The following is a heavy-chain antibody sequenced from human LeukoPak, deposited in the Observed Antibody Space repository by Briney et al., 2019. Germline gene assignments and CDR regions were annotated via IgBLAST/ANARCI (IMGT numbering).Heavy chain of an antibody. Sequence: GGSLRLSCAASGFTFSDYWMHWVRQAPGKGLVWVSRINSDGTSISYADSVKGRFTISRDNAKNTLYLQVNSLRAEDSAVYYCARDRWNFDYWGQGTLVTVSS. CDR1: GFTFSDYW. CDR3: ARDRWNFDY. D-gene: IGHD4-23*01. CDR2: INSDGTSI. V-gene: IGHV3-74*01. J-gene: IGHJ4*02.